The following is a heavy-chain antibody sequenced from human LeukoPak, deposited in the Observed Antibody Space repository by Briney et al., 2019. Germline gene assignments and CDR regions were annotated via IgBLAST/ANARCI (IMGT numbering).Heavy chain of an antibody. CDR1: GGSISSSSYY. Sequence: SETLSLTCTVSGGSISSSSYYWGWIRQPPGKGLEWIGSIYYTGSTYYNPSLKSRVTISVDTSKNQFSLKLNSVTAADTAVYYCARRDNWGHAFDIWGQGTLVTVSS. CDR3: ARRDNWGHAFDI. CDR2: IYYTGST. V-gene: IGHV4-39*07. J-gene: IGHJ3*02. D-gene: IGHD7-27*01.